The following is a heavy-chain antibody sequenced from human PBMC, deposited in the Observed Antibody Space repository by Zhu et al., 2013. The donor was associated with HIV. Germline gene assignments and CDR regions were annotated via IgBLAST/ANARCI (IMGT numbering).Heavy chain of an antibody. CDR3: ARGTPDESSY. D-gene: IGHD2-2*01. CDR1: GYSISSGYY. V-gene: IGHV4-38-2*02. Sequence: VQLQESGPGLVKPSETLSLTCTVSGYSISSGYYWGWIRQPPGKGLEWIGSIYHSGSTYYNPSLKSRVTISVDTSKNQFSLKLSSVTAADTAVYYCARGTPDESSYWGQGTLVHRLL. CDR2: IYHSGST. J-gene: IGHJ4*02.